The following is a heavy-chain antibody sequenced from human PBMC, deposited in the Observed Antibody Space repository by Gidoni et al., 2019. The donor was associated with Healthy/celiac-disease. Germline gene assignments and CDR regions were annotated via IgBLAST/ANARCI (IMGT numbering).Heavy chain of an antibody. V-gene: IGHV4-31*03. CDR1: GGSPSSGGYY. Sequence: HVQLQESCPGLVKPSQTLSLTCTVAGGSPSSGGYYWSWIRQHPGKGLEWIGYTYYSGSTYYNPSLKSRVTISVDTSKNQFSLKLSSVTAADTAVYYCARLRAYEWYFDYWGQGTLVTVSS. CDR2: TYYSGST. J-gene: IGHJ4*02. CDR3: ARLRAYEWYFDY. D-gene: IGHD3-22*01.